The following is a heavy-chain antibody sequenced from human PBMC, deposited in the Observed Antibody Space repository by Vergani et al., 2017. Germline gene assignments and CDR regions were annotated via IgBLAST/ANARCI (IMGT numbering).Heavy chain of an antibody. J-gene: IGHJ6*02. CDR2: MSWNSGSI. CDR1: GFTFADYA. CDR3: ARGSTVTTGYYDYYGMDV. Sequence: EVQLVESGGGLVQPGGSLRLSCAASGFTFADYAMHWVRQAPGKGLEWVSGMSWNSGSIGYADSVKGRFTISRDNAKNFLYLQMNSLRAEDTAVYYCARGSTVTTGYYDYYGMDVWGQGTTVTVSS. V-gene: IGHV3-9*01. D-gene: IGHD4-11*01.